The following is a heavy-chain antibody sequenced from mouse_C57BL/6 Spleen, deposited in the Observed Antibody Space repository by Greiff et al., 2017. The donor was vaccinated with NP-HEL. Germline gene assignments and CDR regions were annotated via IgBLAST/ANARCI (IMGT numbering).Heavy chain of an antibody. CDR1: GYTFTSYW. V-gene: IGHV1-69*01. D-gene: IGHD1-1*01. CDR2: IDPSDSYT. J-gene: IGHJ2*01. CDR3: ARHPYYYGSSYLDY. Sequence: QVQLQQPGAELVMPGASVKLSCKASGYTFTSYWMHWVKQRPGQGLEWIGEIDPSDSYTNYNQKFKGKSTLTVDKSSSTAYMQLSSLTSEDSAVYYCARHPYYYGSSYLDYWGQGTTLTVSS.